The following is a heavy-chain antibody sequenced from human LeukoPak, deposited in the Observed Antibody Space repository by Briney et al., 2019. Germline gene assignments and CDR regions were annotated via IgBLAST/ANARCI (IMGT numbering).Heavy chain of an antibody. V-gene: IGHV4-59*08. J-gene: IGHJ4*02. CDR1: GGSISDYH. D-gene: IGHD1-26*01. CDR2: IYYSGST. Sequence: SETLSLTCTVSGGSISDYHWSWIRQPPGRGLEWIGHIYYSGSTKYNPSLRSRVTISVDTSKTQFSLKLSSVTAADTAVYYCARRRSNSGSYDYWGQGTLVTVSS. CDR3: ARRRSNSGSYDY.